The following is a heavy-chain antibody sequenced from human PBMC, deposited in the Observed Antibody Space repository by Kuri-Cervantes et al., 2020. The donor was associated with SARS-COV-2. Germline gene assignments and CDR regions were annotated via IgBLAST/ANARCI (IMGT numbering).Heavy chain of an antibody. Sequence: GGSLRLSCAASGFTFSDCSMHWVRQAPGKGLEWVAVMSYDGSNIYYADSVEGRFTIPRDNSKNTLYLQMNSLRAEDTAIYYCATLFDSSGFMFDYWGQGTLVTVSS. V-gene: IGHV3-30*04. J-gene: IGHJ4*02. CDR1: GFTFSDCS. CDR3: ATLFDSSGFMFDY. CDR2: MSYDGSNI. D-gene: IGHD3-22*01.